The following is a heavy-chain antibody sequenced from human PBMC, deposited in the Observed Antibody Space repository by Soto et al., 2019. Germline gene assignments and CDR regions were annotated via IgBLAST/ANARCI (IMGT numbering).Heavy chain of an antibody. CDR1: GGSISSYY. CDR2: IYYSGST. CDR3: ARGGYSSGWDFDY. Sequence: QVQLQESGPGLVKPSETLSLICTVSGGSISSYYWSWIRQPPGKGLEWIGYIYYSGSTNYNPSLKSRVTISVDTSKNQFSLKLSSVTAADTAVYYCARGGYSSGWDFDYWGQGTLVTVSS. J-gene: IGHJ4*02. D-gene: IGHD6-19*01. V-gene: IGHV4-59*08.